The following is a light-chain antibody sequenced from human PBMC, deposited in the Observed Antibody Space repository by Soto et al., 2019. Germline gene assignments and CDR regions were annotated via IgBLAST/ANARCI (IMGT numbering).Light chain of an antibody. CDR2: AAT. Sequence: DIQMTQSPSSLPASVGDRVTISCRARQSISRYVNWYQQKPGKAPQLLIYAATSLQSGVPSRFSGSGSGTDFTLTISSLQPEDFATYYCQQTYVDLGTFGQGTKVDIK. J-gene: IGKJ1*01. CDR1: QSISRY. CDR3: QQTYVDLGT. V-gene: IGKV1-39*01.